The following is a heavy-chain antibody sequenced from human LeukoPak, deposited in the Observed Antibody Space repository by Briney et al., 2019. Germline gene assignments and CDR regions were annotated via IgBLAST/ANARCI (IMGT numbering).Heavy chain of an antibody. Sequence: GASVKVSCKASGYTFTSYGISWVRQAPGQGLEWMGWISAYNGNTNYAQNLQGRVTMTTDTSTSTAYMELRSLRSDDTAVYYCASPQLLRNGHYYMDVWGKGTTVTVSS. V-gene: IGHV1-18*01. CDR3: ASPQLLRNGHYYMDV. CDR1: GYTFTSYG. CDR2: ISAYNGNT. D-gene: IGHD3-10*01. J-gene: IGHJ6*03.